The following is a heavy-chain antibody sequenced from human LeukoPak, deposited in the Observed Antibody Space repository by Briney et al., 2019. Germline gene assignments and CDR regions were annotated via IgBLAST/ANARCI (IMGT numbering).Heavy chain of an antibody. J-gene: IGHJ6*03. V-gene: IGHV1-8*03. CDR3: ARAEKVGHYYYYYYMDV. CDR2: MNPNSGNT. CDR1: GYTFTSYD. D-gene: IGHD1-26*01. Sequence: ASVKVSCKASGYTFTSYDINWVRQATGQGLEWMGWMNPNSGNTGYAQKFQGRVTITTNTSISTAYMELSSLRSEDTAVYYCARAEKVGHYYYYYYMDVWGKGTTVTVSS.